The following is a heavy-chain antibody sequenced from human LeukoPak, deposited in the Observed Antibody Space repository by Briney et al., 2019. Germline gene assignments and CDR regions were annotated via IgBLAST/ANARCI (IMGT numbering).Heavy chain of an antibody. J-gene: IGHJ6*02. V-gene: IGHV4-31*11. CDR3: ARDNYYGSGSYYLDV. CDR2: IYYSGST. CDR1: GGSISGGGYY. Sequence: SETLSLTCAVSGGSISGGGYYWSWIRQHPGRGLEWIGYIYYSGSTYYNPSIKSRVTISVDTSKNHFSLKLNSVTAADTAVYYCARDNYYGSGSYYLDVWGQGTTVTVSS. D-gene: IGHD3-10*01.